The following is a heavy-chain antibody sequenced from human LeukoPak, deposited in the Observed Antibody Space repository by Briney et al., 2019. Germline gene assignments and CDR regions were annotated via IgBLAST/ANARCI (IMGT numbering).Heavy chain of an antibody. CDR3: ARDSSNKGIAAAGS. CDR2: INPSGGST. V-gene: IGHV1-46*01. J-gene: IGHJ5*02. D-gene: IGHD6-13*01. CDR1: GYTFTSYY. Sequence: GASVTVSCKASGYTFTSYYMHWVRQAPGQGLEWMGIINPSGGSTSYAQKFQGRVTMTRDRYTSTVYMELSSLRSEDTAVYYCARDSSNKGIAAAGSWGQGTLVTVSS.